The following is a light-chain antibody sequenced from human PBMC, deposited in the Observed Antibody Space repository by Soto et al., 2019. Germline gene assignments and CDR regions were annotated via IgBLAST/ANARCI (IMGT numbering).Light chain of an antibody. CDR3: QQYYNYPLT. V-gene: IGKV1-8*01. CDR1: QDIGSF. CDR2: TAS. J-gene: IGKJ4*01. Sequence: ATRMTQSPSSLSASTGDRVTIACRASQDIGSFLAWYQQRPGRAPKLLIYTASTLQSGVPSGFSGSGSGTDFTLPIAGLQSEDFATYYCQQYYNYPLTFGGGTKVEIK.